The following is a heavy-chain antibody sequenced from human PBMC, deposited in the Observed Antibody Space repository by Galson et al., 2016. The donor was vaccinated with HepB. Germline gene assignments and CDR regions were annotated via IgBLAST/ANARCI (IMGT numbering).Heavy chain of an antibody. D-gene: IGHD3-3*01. CDR3: ANVNLNYDFWSGYFLVGMDV. Sequence: SLRLSCAASGFTFSMFWVSWVRQAPGKGLEWVANIRQDGFEKDYVDSVKGRFTISRDNAKNSVYLQMNSLRAEDTAVYYCANVNLNYDFWSGYFLVGMDVWGQGTTVTVS. CDR1: GFTFSMFW. V-gene: IGHV3-7*01. CDR2: IRQDGFEK. J-gene: IGHJ6*02.